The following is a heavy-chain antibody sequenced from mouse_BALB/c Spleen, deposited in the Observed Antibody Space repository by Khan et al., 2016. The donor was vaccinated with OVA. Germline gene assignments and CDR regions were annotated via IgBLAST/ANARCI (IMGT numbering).Heavy chain of an antibody. CDR1: GFSLSASGVG. CDR3: ARIATAVFSDYMFAY. J-gene: IGHJ3*01. D-gene: IGHD2-4*01. Sequence: QVTLKESGPGILQPSQTLSLTCSFSGFSLSASGVGVSWMRQPSGKGLVWLAHIYWDDDKRYNPSMKSRLTISKDASRSQEFHKISSVDKDDTATYYSARIATAVFSDYMFAYWGQGPLVTVSA. CDR2: IYWDDDK. V-gene: IGHV8-12*01.